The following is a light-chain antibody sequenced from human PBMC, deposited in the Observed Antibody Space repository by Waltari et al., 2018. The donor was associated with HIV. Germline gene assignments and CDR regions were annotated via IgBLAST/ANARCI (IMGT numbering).Light chain of an antibody. CDR1: HSLLYSSNSKNF. CDR2: WAS. Sequence: DIVMTQSPDSLTASLGEWAPISCNSRHSLLYSSNSKNFLAWYQQKPGPPPKLLINWASTRESGVPGRFNGSGSVTGFTLTISSLQAEDVAIYYCHQYYSIPRTFGQGTKLEI. CDR3: HQYYSIPRT. V-gene: IGKV4-1*01. J-gene: IGKJ1*01.